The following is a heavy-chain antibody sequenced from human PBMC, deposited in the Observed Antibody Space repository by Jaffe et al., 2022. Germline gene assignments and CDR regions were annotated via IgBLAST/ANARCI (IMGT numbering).Heavy chain of an antibody. CDR2: INHSGST. CDR3: ARARRFLEWLPGLSHVKYYFDY. Sequence: QVQLQQWGAGLLKPSETLSLTCAVYGGSFSGYYWSWIRQPPGKGLEWIGEINHSGSTNYNPSLKSRVTISVDTSKNQFSLKLSSVTAADTAVYYCARARRFLEWLPGLSHVKYYFDYWGQGTLVTVSS. V-gene: IGHV4-34*01. D-gene: IGHD3-3*01. CDR1: GGSFSGYY. J-gene: IGHJ4*02.